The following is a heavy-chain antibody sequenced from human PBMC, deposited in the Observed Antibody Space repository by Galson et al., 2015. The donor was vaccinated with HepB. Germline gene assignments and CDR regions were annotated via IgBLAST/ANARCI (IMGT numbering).Heavy chain of an antibody. CDR1: GFTFSSYS. J-gene: IGHJ2*01. V-gene: IGHV3-48*01. CDR2: ISSSSSTI. Sequence: SLRLSCAASGFTFSSYSMNWVRQAPGKGLEWVSYISSSSSTIYYADSVKGRFTISRDNAKNLLYLQMNSLRAEDTAVYYCARDLRYYDSSGYRVSWYFDLWGRGTLVTVSS. D-gene: IGHD3-22*01. CDR3: ARDLRYYDSSGYRVSWYFDL.